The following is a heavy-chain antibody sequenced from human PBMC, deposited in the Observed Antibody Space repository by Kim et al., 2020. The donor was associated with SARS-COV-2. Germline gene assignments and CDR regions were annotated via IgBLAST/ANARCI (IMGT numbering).Heavy chain of an antibody. CDR2: ISYDGSNK. V-gene: IGHV3-30*03. CDR3: ATDIMITFGGLIPTDYY. Sequence: GGSLRLSCAASGFTFSSYGMHWVRQAPGKGLEWVAVISYDGSNKYYADSVKGRFTISRDNSKNTLYLQMNSLRAEDTAVYYCATDIMITFGGLIPTDYY. D-gene: IGHD3-16*02. CDR1: GFTFSSYG. J-gene: IGHJ6*01.